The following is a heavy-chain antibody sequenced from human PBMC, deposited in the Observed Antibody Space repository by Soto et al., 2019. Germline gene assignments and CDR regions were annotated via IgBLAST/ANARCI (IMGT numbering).Heavy chain of an antibody. CDR1: GGSLSGYY. D-gene: IGHD1-1*01. V-gene: IGHV4-34*01. CDR3: ARTRNLDV. CDR2: INYSGIT. J-gene: IGHJ6*02. Sequence: QVQLQQWGAGLLKPSETLSLTCAVYGGSLSGYYGNWIRQSPGKGLEWIGEINYSGITNYNPSLKNRVTISIDTSKNQFSLNLSSVTAADTAVYYCARTRNLDVWGQGTTVTVSS.